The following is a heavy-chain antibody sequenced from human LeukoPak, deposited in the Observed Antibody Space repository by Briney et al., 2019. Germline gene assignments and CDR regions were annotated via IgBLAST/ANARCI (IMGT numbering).Heavy chain of an antibody. D-gene: IGHD3-22*01. CDR1: GGSISSYY. J-gene: IGHJ4*02. Sequence: SETLSLTCTVSGGSISSYYWSWIRQPAGKGLEWIGRIYTSGSTNYIPSLKSRVTMSVDTSKNQFSLKLSSVTAADTAVYYCARDLLTYYYDSSGYFDYWGQGTLVTVSS. CDR3: ARDLLTYYYDSSGYFDY. V-gene: IGHV4-4*07. CDR2: IYTSGST.